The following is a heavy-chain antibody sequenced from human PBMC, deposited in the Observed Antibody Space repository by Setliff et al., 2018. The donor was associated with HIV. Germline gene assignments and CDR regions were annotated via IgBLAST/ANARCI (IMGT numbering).Heavy chain of an antibody. D-gene: IGHD3-22*01. CDR2: IIPILGIA. J-gene: IGHJ3*02. CDR1: GGTFSSYA. CDR3: ARDRGDYYDSQGAFDI. V-gene: IGHV1-69*10. Sequence: SVKVSCKASGGTFSSYAISWVRQAPGQGLEWMGGIIPILGIANYAQKFQGRVTITADESTSTAYMELSSLRSEDTAVYYCARDRGDYYDSQGAFDIWGQGTMVTVAS.